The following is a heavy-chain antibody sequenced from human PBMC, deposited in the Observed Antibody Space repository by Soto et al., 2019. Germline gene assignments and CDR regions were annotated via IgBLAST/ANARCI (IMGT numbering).Heavy chain of an antibody. CDR1: GFTFSTYG. Sequence: PGGSLRLSCATSGFTFSTYGMNWVRLAPGKGPEWVSYISGVGSTRYYADSVKGRFTISRDNADNSLFLQMNSLRDEDTAVYYCSRSLVGTTSSDYWGQGTLVTVSS. CDR3: SRSLVGTTSSDY. CDR2: ISGVGSTR. D-gene: IGHD1-7*01. J-gene: IGHJ4*02. V-gene: IGHV3-48*02.